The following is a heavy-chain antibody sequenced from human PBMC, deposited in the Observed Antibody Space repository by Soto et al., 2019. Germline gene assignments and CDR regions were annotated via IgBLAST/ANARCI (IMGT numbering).Heavy chain of an antibody. D-gene: IGHD2-15*01. V-gene: IGHV3-21*01. CDR2: ISSSSSYI. CDR3: ARDLKDCSGASCYSGGSYYYYGMDV. CDR1: GFTFSSYS. Sequence: GGSLRLSCAASGFTFSSYSMKCVRQAPGKGLEWVSSISSSSSYIDYADAVKGRFTISRDNAKNSLYLQMNSLRAEDTAVYYCARDLKDCSGASCYSGGSYYYYGMDVWGHGTTVTVSS. J-gene: IGHJ6*02.